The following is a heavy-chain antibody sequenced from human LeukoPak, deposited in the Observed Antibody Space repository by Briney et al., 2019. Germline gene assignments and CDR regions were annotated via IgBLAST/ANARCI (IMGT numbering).Heavy chain of an antibody. CDR3: XSENYYDSSGYST. CDR1: GFTFSSYS. J-gene: IGHJ4*02. V-gene: IGHV3-21*01. CDR2: ISSSSSYI. Sequence: GGSLRLSCAASGFTFSSYSMNWVRQAPGKGLEWVSSISSSSSYIYYADSVKGRFTISRDNAKNSMYLQMNSLRAEDTAVYYCXSENYYDSSGYSTWGQGTLVTVSS. D-gene: IGHD3-22*01.